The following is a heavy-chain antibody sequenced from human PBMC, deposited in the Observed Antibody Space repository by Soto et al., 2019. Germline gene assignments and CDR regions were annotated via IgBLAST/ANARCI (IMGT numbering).Heavy chain of an antibody. Sequence: QVQLVQSGAEVKKPGASVKVSCKASGYTFTTYSMKWVRQAPGQGLEWIGWINPGYGDTKYSRKFQGRVTITRDTTASTTYMELSSLISEDTAVYYCAKGGYCSDTSCLSWFDPWGQGILVTVSS. CDR2: INPGYGDT. J-gene: IGHJ5*02. V-gene: IGHV1-3*01. D-gene: IGHD2-2*01. CDR3: AKGGYCSDTSCLSWFDP. CDR1: GYTFTTYS.